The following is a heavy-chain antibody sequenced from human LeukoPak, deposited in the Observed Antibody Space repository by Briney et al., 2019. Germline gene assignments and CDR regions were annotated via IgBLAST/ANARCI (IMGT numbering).Heavy chain of an antibody. Sequence: GASVKVSCKASGFTFPNSAMQWVRQARGQRLEWIGWIVLGAGNTVYSHKFHDRGTITRDISPNTAYLELDSLGSEDTAVYYCAAQRGASLHDFWSTRLFDPWGQGTLVTVSS. D-gene: IGHD3-3*01. CDR2: IVLGAGNT. CDR1: GFTFPNSA. V-gene: IGHV1-58*02. CDR3: AAQRGASLHDFWSTRLFDP. J-gene: IGHJ5*02.